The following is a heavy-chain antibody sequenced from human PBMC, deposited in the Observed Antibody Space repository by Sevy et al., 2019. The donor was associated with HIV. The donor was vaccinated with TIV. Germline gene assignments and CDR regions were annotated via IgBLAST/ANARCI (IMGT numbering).Heavy chain of an antibody. CDR3: ARSKGVIAAAGERYFDL. CDR2: INHSGST. J-gene: IGHJ2*01. Sequence: SETLSLTCAVYGGSFSGYYWSWIRQPPGKELEWIGEINHSGSTNYNPSLKSRVTISVDTSKNQFSLKLSSVTAADTAVYYCARSKGVIAAAGERYFDLWGRGTLVTVSS. D-gene: IGHD6-13*01. CDR1: GGSFSGYY. V-gene: IGHV4-34*01.